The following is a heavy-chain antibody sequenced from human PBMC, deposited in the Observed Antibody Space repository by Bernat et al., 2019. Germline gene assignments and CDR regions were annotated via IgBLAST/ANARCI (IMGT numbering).Heavy chain of an antibody. CDR2: FYYSGST. CDR3: GRNWLPDY. D-gene: IGHD5-12*01. V-gene: IGHV4-59*08. Sequence: QVQLQESGPGLVKPSETLSLTCTVSGGSISSDSWSWIRQPPGKGLEWIGDFYYSGSTNYNPSLKSRVTISVDTSKNQFSLKLTSVTAADTAVYYCGRNWLPDYWGQGTLVTVSS. CDR1: GGSISSDS. J-gene: IGHJ4*02.